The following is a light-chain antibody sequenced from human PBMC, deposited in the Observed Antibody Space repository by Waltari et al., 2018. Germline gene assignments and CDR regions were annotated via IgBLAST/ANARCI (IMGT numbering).Light chain of an antibody. CDR2: GAS. Sequence: CRASQTVRTTYLAWYQQKPRQAPTLLIYGASSRATDIPDRFSGSGSGTDFSLTISSLEPEDFAVYYCQQYDISPLTFGGGTKVEIK. CDR1: QTVRTTY. J-gene: IGKJ4*01. V-gene: IGKV3-20*01. CDR3: QQYDISPLT.